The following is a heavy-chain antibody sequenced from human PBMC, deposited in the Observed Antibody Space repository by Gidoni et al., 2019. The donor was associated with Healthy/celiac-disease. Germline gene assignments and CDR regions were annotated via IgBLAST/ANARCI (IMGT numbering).Heavy chain of an antibody. CDR1: GFTFSGFA. Sequence: EVPLVESGGGLVQPGGSLTLPCSASGFTFSGFAMHWVRRASGKGLGWVGRIRSKANSYATAYAASVKGRFTISRDDSKNTAYLQMNSLKTEDTAVYYCTRQGSGSYPGYWGQGTLVTVSS. CDR2: IRSKANSYAT. J-gene: IGHJ4*02. V-gene: IGHV3-73*02. D-gene: IGHD1-26*01. CDR3: TRQGSGSYPGY.